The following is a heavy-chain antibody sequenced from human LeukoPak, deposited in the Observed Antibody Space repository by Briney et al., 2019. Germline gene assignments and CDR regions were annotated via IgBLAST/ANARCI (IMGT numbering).Heavy chain of an antibody. V-gene: IGHV4-4*07. CDR1: GGSISSYY. CDR3: ARDYDSSGYAEGIPLKAFDI. Sequence: SETLSLTPTVSGGSISSYYWSWIRQPAGKGLEWIRRIYISGSTNYNPSLKSRVTMSVDTSKNQFALRLSSVTAADTAVYYCARDYDSSGYAEGIPLKAFDIWGQGTMVTVSS. D-gene: IGHD3-22*01. J-gene: IGHJ3*02. CDR2: IYISGST.